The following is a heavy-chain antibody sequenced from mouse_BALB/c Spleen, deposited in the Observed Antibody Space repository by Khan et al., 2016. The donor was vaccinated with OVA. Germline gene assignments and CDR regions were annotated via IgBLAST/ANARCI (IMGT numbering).Heavy chain of an antibody. CDR3: TRDRIDY. CDR2: INPTSGYT. Sequence: QVQLKESGAELAKPAPSVTISCKASGYTFTTYWMHWVNQRPGQGLEWIGYINPTSGYTDYNAKFKDRATFTADTSSSTAYMQLSSLTSEDSAVYYCTRDRIDYWGQGTTLTVSS. V-gene: IGHV1-7*01. J-gene: IGHJ2*01. CDR1: GYTFTTYW.